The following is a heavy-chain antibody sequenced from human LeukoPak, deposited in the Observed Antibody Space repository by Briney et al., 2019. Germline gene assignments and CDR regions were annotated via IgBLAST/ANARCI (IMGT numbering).Heavy chain of an antibody. CDR1: GGSISRYY. Sequence: SDTLSLTYTVSGGSISRYYWSWLRQPPGKGRAGIGYIYYSGSTNYNPSLKSRVTISVDTSKNQFSLKLSSVTAADTAVDYCARATVTTLLDPWGQGTLVTVSS. CDR3: ARATVTTLLDP. V-gene: IGHV4-59*07. CDR2: IYYSGST. D-gene: IGHD4-17*01. J-gene: IGHJ5*02.